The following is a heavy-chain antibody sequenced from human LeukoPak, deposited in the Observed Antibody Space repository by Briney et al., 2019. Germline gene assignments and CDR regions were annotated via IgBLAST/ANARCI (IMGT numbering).Heavy chain of an antibody. CDR3: ARENSGSYFY. V-gene: IGHV1-2*02. CDR2: INPNSGGT. D-gene: IGHD1-26*01. Sequence: ASVKVSCEASGYTFSGYYMHWVRQAPGQGLEWMGWINPNSGGTNYAQKFQGRVAMTRDTSISTAYMELRSLRSDDTAVYYCARENSGSYFYWGQGTLVTVSS. CDR1: GYTFSGYY. J-gene: IGHJ4*02.